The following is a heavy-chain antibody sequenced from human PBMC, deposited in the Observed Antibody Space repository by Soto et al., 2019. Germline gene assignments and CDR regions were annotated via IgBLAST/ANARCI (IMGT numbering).Heavy chain of an antibody. CDR1: GDSINTNNW. J-gene: IGHJ4*02. CDR3: AFPATNDFDY. CDR2: VYHSGST. V-gene: IGHV4-4*02. Sequence: QVHLQESGPGLVKPSGTLSLTCAVSGDSINTNNWWSWVRQPPGKELEWIGEVYHSGSTNYNPSLKSRVAISIVQSKNQFSLTVTAVTAADTAVYYCAFPATNDFDYWGQGILVTVSS. D-gene: IGHD4-4*01.